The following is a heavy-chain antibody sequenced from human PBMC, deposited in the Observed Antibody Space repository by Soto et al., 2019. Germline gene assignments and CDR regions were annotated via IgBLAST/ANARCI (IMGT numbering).Heavy chain of an antibody. J-gene: IGHJ4*02. CDR3: ASPRELYDSSGYYYY. Sequence: ASVKVSCKASGGTFSSYAISWVRQAPGQGLEWMGGIIPIFGTANYAQKFQGRVTITADESTSTAYMELSSLRSEDTAVYYCASPRELYDSSGYYYYWGQGTLVTVSS. D-gene: IGHD3-22*01. CDR1: GGTFSSYA. V-gene: IGHV1-69*13. CDR2: IIPIFGTA.